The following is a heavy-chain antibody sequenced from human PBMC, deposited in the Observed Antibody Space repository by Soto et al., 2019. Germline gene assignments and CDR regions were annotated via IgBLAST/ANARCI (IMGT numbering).Heavy chain of an antibody. D-gene: IGHD2-2*01. V-gene: IGHV3-23*01. J-gene: IGHJ4*02. Sequence: GVSLRLSCAASGFSFSNDAMAWVRQAPGKGLEWVSALSVTGASTYYADSVKGRFTISRDNYKSTLYLQMSSLRAEDTAVYFCAKRGSCTSTSCYYDYWGQGTLVTVSS. CDR1: GFSFSNDA. CDR3: AKRGSCTSTSCYYDY. CDR2: LSVTGAST.